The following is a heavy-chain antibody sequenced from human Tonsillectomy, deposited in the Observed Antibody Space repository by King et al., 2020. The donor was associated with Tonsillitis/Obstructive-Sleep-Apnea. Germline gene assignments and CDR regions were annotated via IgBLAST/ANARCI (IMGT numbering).Heavy chain of an antibody. CDR3: VQTLYGDSYEDFDY. D-gene: IGHD4-17*01. J-gene: IGHJ4*02. Sequence: TSKESGPVLVKPTETLTLTCSVSGFSLNNARMGVSWIRQPPGKALEWLAYIFSNDEKSYSTSLKSRLTLSKDTSKSQVVLIMTNMDPVDTATYYCVQTLYGDSYEDFDYWGQGTLVTVSS. CDR1: GFSLNNARMG. CDR2: IFSNDEK. V-gene: IGHV2-26*01.